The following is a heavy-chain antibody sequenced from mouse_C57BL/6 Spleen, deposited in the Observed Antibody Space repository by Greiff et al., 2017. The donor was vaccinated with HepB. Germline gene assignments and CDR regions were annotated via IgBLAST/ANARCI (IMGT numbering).Heavy chain of an antibody. Sequence: EGKMVESGGGGGKPGGEWKLSCAASGGTFSDYGMHWVRQAPEKGLEWVAYISSGSSTIYYADTVKGRFTISRDNAKNTLFLQMTSLRSEDTAMYYCARGYGSYFDYWGQGTTLTVSS. V-gene: IGHV5-17*01. D-gene: IGHD1-1*01. J-gene: IGHJ2*01. CDR2: ISSGSSTI. CDR3: ARGYGSYFDY. CDR1: GGTFSDYG.